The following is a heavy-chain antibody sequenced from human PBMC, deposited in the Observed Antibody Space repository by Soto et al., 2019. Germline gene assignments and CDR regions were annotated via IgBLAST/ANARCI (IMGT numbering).Heavy chain of an antibody. Sequence: QVQLQESGPGLVKPSQTLSLTCTVSGGSISSGGYYWSWIRQHPGKGLEWIGYIYYSGSTYYNPSLKSRVTISVDTSKNQFSLKLSSVTAADTAVYYCAATRPSSYYGSGVPFDYWGQGTLVTVSS. CDR3: AATRPSSYYGSGVPFDY. D-gene: IGHD3-10*01. V-gene: IGHV4-31*03. CDR1: GGSISSGGYY. J-gene: IGHJ4*02. CDR2: IYYSGST.